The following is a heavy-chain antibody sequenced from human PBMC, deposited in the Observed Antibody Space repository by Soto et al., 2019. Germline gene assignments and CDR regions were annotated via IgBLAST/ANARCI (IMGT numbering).Heavy chain of an antibody. D-gene: IGHD5-18*01. CDR1: GGSISSYY. Sequence: QVQLQESGPGLVKPSATLSLTCTVSGGSISSYYWSWIRQSPGKGLEWIGYIYYSGSTKYNTSLKSRVTISVDASKNQFSLKLSSVTAADTAVYYCARGRGDTAMAWYYWGQGTLVTVSS. CDR3: ARGRGDTAMAWYY. J-gene: IGHJ4*02. V-gene: IGHV4-59*01. CDR2: IYYSGST.